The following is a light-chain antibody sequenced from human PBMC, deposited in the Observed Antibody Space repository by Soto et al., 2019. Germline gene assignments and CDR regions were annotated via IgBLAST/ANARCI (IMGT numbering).Light chain of an antibody. Sequence: QSALTQPASVSGSPGQSITISCTGTSSDVGGYNYVSWYQQHPGKAPKLMIYEVSNRPSGVSNRFSGYKSGNTASLTISGRQAEDEADYYCSSYTSSSTLDVFGTGTKHTVL. CDR2: EVS. CDR1: SSDVGGYNY. CDR3: SSYTSSSTLDV. J-gene: IGLJ1*01. V-gene: IGLV2-14*01.